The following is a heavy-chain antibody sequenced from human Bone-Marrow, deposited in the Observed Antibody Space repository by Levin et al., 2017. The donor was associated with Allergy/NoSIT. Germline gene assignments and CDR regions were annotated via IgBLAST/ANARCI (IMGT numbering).Heavy chain of an antibody. CDR3: AREGYLHDYSYEEFDH. J-gene: IGHJ4*02. D-gene: IGHD3-16*02. V-gene: IGHV3-11*01. CDR2: INPNGEIR. Sequence: RSGGSLRLSCAASGFPFSAYYMSWVRQAPGKGLEWLSYINPNGEIRHHADSVKDRFTISRDNDKNSLFLQMNSLRAEDTAMYYCAREGYLHDYSYEEFDHWGPGTLVTVSP. CDR1: GFPFSAYY.